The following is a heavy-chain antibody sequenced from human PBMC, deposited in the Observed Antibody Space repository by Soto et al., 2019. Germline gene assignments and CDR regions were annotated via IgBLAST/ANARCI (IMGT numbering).Heavy chain of an antibody. D-gene: IGHD3-16*02. CDR1: GYTLTELS. V-gene: IGHV1-24*01. J-gene: IGHJ3*02. CDR3: ATDFIWGSYRNVPTDAFDI. Sequence: ASVKVSCKVSGYTLTELSMHWMRQAPGKGLEWMGGFDPEDGETIYAQKFQGRVTMTEDTSTDTAYMELSSLRSEDTAVYYCATDFIWGSYRNVPTDAFDIWGQGTMVTVSS. CDR2: FDPEDGET.